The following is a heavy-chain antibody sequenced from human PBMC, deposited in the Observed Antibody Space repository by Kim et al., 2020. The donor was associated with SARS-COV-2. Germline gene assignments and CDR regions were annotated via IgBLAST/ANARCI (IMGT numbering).Heavy chain of an antibody. V-gene: IGHV4-59*01. Sequence: SETLSLTCTVSGGSISSYYWSWIRQPPGKGLEWIGYIYYSGSTNYNPSLKSRVTISVDTSKNQFSLKLSSVTAADTAVYYCARGFGDFWSGFWAPYYYYYMDVWGKGTTVTVSS. CDR2: IYYSGST. CDR1: GGSISSYY. CDR3: ARGFGDFWSGFWAPYYYYYMDV. D-gene: IGHD3-3*01. J-gene: IGHJ6*03.